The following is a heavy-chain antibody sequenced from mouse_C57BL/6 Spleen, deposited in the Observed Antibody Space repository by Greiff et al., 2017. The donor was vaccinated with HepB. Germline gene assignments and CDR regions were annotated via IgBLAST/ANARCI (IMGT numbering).Heavy chain of an antibody. Sequence: VQLQQSGPELVKPGASVKISCKASGYTFTDYYMNWVKQSHGKSLEWIGDINPNNGGTSYNQKFKGKATLTVDKSSSTAYMELRSLTSEDSAVYYCARPLYYYGSSGFDYWGQGTTLTVSS. V-gene: IGHV1-26*01. D-gene: IGHD1-1*01. CDR3: ARPLYYYGSSGFDY. CDR2: INPNNGGT. CDR1: GYTFTDYY. J-gene: IGHJ2*01.